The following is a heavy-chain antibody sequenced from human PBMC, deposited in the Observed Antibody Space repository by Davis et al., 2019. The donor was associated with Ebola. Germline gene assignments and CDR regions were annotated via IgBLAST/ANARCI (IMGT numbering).Heavy chain of an antibody. D-gene: IGHD6-19*01. CDR1: GYTFNSHG. J-gene: IGHJ6*02. V-gene: IGHV1-18*01. CDR2: ISGYNGNT. CDR3: ARGAAGHFYYYYGMDV. Sequence: ASVKVSCKASGYTFNSHGISWVRQAPGQGLEWMGWISGYNGNTNYAQKFQGRVTMTTDTSTSTAYMDLRSLTSDDTAVYYCARGAAGHFYYYYGMDVWGQGTTVTVSS.